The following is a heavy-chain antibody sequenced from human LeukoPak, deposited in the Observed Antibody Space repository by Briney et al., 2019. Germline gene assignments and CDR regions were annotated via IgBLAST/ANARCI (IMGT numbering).Heavy chain of an antibody. D-gene: IGHD2-15*01. Sequence: GGSLRLSCAASGFTFSSYGMHWVRQAPGKGLEWVAVISYDGSNKYYADSVKGRFTISRDNSKNTLYLQMNSLRAEDTAVYYCAKVGDIVVVVAAVDYWGQGTLVTVSS. J-gene: IGHJ4*02. CDR3: AKVGDIVVVVAAVDY. CDR2: ISYDGSNK. CDR1: GFTFSSYG. V-gene: IGHV3-30*18.